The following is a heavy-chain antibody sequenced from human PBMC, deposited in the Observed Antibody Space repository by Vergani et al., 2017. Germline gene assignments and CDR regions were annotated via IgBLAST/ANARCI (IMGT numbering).Heavy chain of an antibody. CDR2: TYYRSKWYN. V-gene: IGHV6-1*01. D-gene: IGHD6-13*01. CDR1: GDSVSSNSAA. Sequence: QVQLQQSGPGLVKPSQTLSLTCAISGDSVSSNSAAWNWIRQSPSRGLEWLGRTYYRSKWYNDYAVSVKSRITINPDTSKNQFSLQLNSVTPEDTAVYYCARDTLIAAAGYYYYYYGMDVWGQGTTVTVSS. J-gene: IGHJ6*02. CDR3: ARDTLIAAAGYYYYYYGMDV.